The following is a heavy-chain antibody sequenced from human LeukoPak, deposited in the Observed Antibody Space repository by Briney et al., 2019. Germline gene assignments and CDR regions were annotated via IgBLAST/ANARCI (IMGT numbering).Heavy chain of an antibody. D-gene: IGHD3-22*01. Sequence: PSETLSLTCTVSGGSISSYYWSWIRQPPGKGLEWIGEINHSGSTNYNPSLKSRVTISVDTSKNQFSLKLSSVTAADTAVYYCARHISSSGYYFLDYWGQGTLVTVSS. J-gene: IGHJ4*02. V-gene: IGHV4-34*01. CDR2: INHSGST. CDR1: GGSISSYY. CDR3: ARHISSSGYYFLDY.